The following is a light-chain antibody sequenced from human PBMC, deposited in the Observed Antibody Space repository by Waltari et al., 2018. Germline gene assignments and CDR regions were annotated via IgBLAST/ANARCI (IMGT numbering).Light chain of an antibody. Sequence: SSGLPQDPAVSVALGQTVRFTCQGDSLRSSYARWYQLKPGQAPVLVIYGQDKRPSGIPDRISGYSSGTTSSLTITGAQAEDEADYYCSSRNGRANQVVFAGGTKVTVL. CDR1: SLRSSY. V-gene: IGLV3-19*01. CDR2: GQD. CDR3: SSRNGRANQVV. J-gene: IGLJ3*02.